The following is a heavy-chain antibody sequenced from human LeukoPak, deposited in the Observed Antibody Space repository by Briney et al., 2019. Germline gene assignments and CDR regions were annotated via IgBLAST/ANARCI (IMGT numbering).Heavy chain of an antibody. J-gene: IGHJ4*02. CDR2: FDPEDGET. D-gene: IGHD1-26*01. Sequence: ASVKVSCKVSGYTLTELSMHWVRQAPGKGLEWMGGFDPEDGETIYAQKFQGRVTMTEDTSTDTAYMELSSLRSEDTAVYYCATVPGLKVGADYWGQGTLVTVSS. CDR3: ATVPGLKVGADY. V-gene: IGHV1-24*01. CDR1: GYTLTELS.